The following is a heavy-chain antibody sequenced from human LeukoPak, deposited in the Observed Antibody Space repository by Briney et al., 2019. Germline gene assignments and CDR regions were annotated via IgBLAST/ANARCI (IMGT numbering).Heavy chain of an antibody. J-gene: IGHJ6*02. CDR1: GFIFNNYG. CDR2: IKGRSDTI. D-gene: IGHD2-15*01. Sequence: GGSLRLSCTASGFIFNNYGMNWVRQAPGKGLEWISYIKGRSDTIHYADSVKGRFTISRDNAKNTLSLQMDSLRAEDTAVYYCARDCSGGTCYSQYYYGMDVWGQGTTVTVSS. CDR3: ARDCSGGTCYSQYYYGMDV. V-gene: IGHV3-48*01.